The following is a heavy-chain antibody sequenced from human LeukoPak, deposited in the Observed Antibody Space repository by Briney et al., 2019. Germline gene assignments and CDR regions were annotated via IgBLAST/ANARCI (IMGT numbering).Heavy chain of an antibody. D-gene: IGHD1-26*01. Sequence: SETLSLTCTVSGGSISSHYWSWIRQPPGKGLEWIGYIYYSGSTNYNPSLKSRVTISVDTSKNQFSLKLSSVTAADTAVYYCARVGSGSPQFDYWGQGTLVSVSS. CDR3: ARVGSGSPQFDY. V-gene: IGHV4-59*11. J-gene: IGHJ4*02. CDR2: IYYSGST. CDR1: GGSISSHY.